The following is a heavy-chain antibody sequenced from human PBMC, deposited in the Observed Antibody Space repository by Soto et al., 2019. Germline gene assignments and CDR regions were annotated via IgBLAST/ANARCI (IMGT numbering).Heavy chain of an antibody. CDR3: ARAYCGGDCYSGPEYFQH. D-gene: IGHD2-21*02. CDR1: GDSISSYY. J-gene: IGHJ1*01. Sequence: SETLSLTCTVSGDSISSYYWSWIRQPPGKGLEWIGYIYYSGSTNYNPSLKSRVTISVDTSKNQFSLKLSSVTAADTAVYYCARAYCGGDCYSGPEYFQHWGQGTLVTVSS. V-gene: IGHV4-59*01. CDR2: IYYSGST.